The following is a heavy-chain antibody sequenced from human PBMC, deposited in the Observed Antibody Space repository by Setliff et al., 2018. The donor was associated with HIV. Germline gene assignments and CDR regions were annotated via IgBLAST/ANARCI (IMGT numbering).Heavy chain of an antibody. CDR1: GGFISRGSYS. V-gene: IGHV4-61*05. J-gene: IGHJ4*02. Sequence: SETLSLTCTVSGGFISRGSYSWGWIRQPPGKGLEWIGFIFSSGSTKYNPSLQSRVTMSIDTSKNQFSLRLTSVTAADTAVYVCAGDYAGSGRPFDYWGQGISVTVSS. CDR3: AGDYAGSGRPFDY. D-gene: IGHD2-15*01. CDR2: IFSSGST.